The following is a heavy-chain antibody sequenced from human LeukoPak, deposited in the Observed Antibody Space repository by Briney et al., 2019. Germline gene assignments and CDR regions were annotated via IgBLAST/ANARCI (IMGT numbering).Heavy chain of an antibody. CDR2: IYYSGST. J-gene: IGHJ4*02. CDR1: GGSISSSSYY. V-gene: IGHV4-39*01. CDR3: ARHRMYGGMNYLDY. D-gene: IGHD4-23*01. Sequence: PSETLSLTCTVSGGSISSSSYYWGWIRQPPGKGLEWIGSIYYSGSTYYNPSLKSRVTISIDTSKNQFSLILSSVTAADTAVYYCARHRMYGGMNYLDYWGQGSLVTVSS.